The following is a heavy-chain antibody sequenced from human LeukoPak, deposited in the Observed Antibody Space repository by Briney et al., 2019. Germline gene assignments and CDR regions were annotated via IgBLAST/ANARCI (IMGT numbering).Heavy chain of an antibody. J-gene: IGHJ4*02. CDR3: ARESVRPYFDY. CDR2: IYHSGST. Sequence: SETLSLTCTVSGGSLSTYYWNWIRQPSGKGLEWIGYIYHSGSTNYNPALKSRVTISVNTSNNQFSLKLSSVTAADTGVYYCARESVRPYFDYWGQGTLVTVSS. CDR1: GGSLSTYY. D-gene: IGHD2-8*01. V-gene: IGHV4-59*12.